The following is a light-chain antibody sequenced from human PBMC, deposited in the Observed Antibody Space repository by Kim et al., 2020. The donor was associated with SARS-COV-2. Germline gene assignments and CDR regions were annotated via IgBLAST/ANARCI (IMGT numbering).Light chain of an antibody. CDR3: QQYNSYSQT. Sequence: ASVGDRVTITCRASQSISSWLAWYQQKPGKAPKLLIYDASSLESGVPSRFSGSGSGTEFTLTISSLQPDDFATYYCQQYNSYSQTFGQRTKVEIK. J-gene: IGKJ1*01. V-gene: IGKV1-5*01. CDR2: DAS. CDR1: QSISSW.